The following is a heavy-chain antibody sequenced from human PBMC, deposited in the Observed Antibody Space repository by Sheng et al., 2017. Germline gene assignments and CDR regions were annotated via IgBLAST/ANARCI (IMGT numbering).Heavy chain of an antibody. CDR2: IYHSGDT. J-gene: IGHJ4*02. D-gene: IGHD3-16*01. Sequence: QVQLQESGPGLVKPSETLSLTCTVSGYSISSGYYWGWIRQPPGKGMEWIGNIYHSGDTHYNPSLRSRVTMSVDTSKNQFSLRLSSVTAADTAVFYCARWRGGSEYFDYWGQGTLVTVSS. V-gene: IGHV4-38-2*02. CDR3: ARWRGGSEYFDY. CDR1: GYSISSGYY.